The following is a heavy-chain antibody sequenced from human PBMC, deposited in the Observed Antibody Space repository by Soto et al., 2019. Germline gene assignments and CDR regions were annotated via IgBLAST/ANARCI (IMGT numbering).Heavy chain of an antibody. Sequence: GGSLRLSCAASGFTFSDYYMSWVRQAPRKGLEWVSDISNSGGSTYYADSVKGRFTISRDNSKNTLYLQMNSLRAEDTAVYYCAIAYIVVVTAAMDDWGQGTLVTVSS. J-gene: IGHJ4*02. D-gene: IGHD2-2*01. CDR1: GFTFSDYY. CDR3: AIAYIVVVTAAMDD. V-gene: IGHV3-23*01. CDR2: ISNSGGST.